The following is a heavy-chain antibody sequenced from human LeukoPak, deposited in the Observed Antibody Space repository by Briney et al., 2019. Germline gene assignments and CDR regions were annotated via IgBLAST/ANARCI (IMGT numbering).Heavy chain of an antibody. CDR2: IYHSGST. CDR3: ARRTRDDYYDSSGYTRDY. V-gene: IGHV4-38-2*01. J-gene: IGHJ4*02. Sequence: SETLSLTCAVSGYSISSGYYWGWIRQPPGKGLEWIGSIYHSGSTYYNPSLKSRVTISVDTSKNQFSLKLSSVTAADTAVYYCARRTRDDYYDSSGYTRDYWGQGTLVTVSS. CDR1: GYSISSGYY. D-gene: IGHD3-22*01.